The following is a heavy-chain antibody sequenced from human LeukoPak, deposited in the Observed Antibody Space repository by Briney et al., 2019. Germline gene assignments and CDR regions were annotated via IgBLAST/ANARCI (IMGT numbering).Heavy chain of an antibody. Sequence: PSETLSLTCTVSGGSISSYYWSWIWQPPGKGLEWIGYIYYSGSTNYNPSLKSRVNISVAMSKNKFTLKVNSVTAAHTAVYYCATQLSSSWSFDYWGQGTLVTVSS. CDR1: GGSISSYY. J-gene: IGHJ4*02. V-gene: IGHV4-59*08. D-gene: IGHD6-13*01. CDR2: IYYSGST. CDR3: ATQLSSSWSFDY.